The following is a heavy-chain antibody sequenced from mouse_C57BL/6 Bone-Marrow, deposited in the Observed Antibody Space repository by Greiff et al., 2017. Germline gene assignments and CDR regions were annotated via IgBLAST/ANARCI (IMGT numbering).Heavy chain of an antibody. J-gene: IGHJ4*01. CDR2: ISDGGSYT. D-gene: IGHD2-4*01. Sequence: EVKLTESGGGLVKPGGSLKLSCAASGFTFSSYAMSWVRQTPEKRLEWVATISDGGSYTYYPDNVKGRFTISRDNAKNNLYLQMSHLKSEDTAMYYCAREGIYYDYDGGYYYAMDYWGQGTSVTVSS. V-gene: IGHV5-4*01. CDR3: AREGIYYDYDGGYYYAMDY. CDR1: GFTFSSYA.